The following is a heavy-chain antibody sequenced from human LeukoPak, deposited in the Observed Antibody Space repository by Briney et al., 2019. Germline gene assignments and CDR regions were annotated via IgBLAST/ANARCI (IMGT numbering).Heavy chain of an antibody. Sequence: PGGSLRLSCAASGFTFSSHAMGWVRQAPGKGLAWVSVSSGNGGSTYYADSVKGRFTISRDNNKNSLYLQMNSLRPEDTALYYRARACLRRLDGYNYRNGYWFFDLSGRGTLVSVST. CDR3: ARACLRRLDGYNYRNGYWFFDL. V-gene: IGHV3-43*02. D-gene: IGHD5-24*01. J-gene: IGHJ2*01. CDR1: GFTFSSHA. CDR2: SSGNGGST.